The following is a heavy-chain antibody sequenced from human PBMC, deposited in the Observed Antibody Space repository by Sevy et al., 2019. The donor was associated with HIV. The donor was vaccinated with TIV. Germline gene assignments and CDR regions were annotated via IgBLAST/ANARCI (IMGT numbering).Heavy chain of an antibody. V-gene: IGHV3-15*01. CDR1: GFTFSNAW. D-gene: IGHD3-10*01. J-gene: IGHJ4*02. CDR3: ASRHYYGSGSYPDS. CDR2: IKSKTDGGTI. Sequence: GGSLRLSCAASGFTFSNAWMSWVRQAPGKGLEWVGRIKSKTDGGTIDYAGPVKGGFSISRDDSKNTLYLQMNSLKIEDTAVYYCASRHYYGSGSYPDSWGQGILVTVSS.